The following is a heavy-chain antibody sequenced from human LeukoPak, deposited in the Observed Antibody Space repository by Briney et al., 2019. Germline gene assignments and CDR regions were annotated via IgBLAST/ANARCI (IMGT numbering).Heavy chain of an antibody. J-gene: IGHJ4*02. CDR2: INCNGGST. CDR3: ARDVGIAATPDY. Sequence: GGSLRLSCAASGFTFGGYGMSWVRQAPGKGLEWVSGINCNGGSTGYADSVQGRFTISRDNAKNSLYLQMNSLRAEDTAVSYCARDVGIAATPDYWGQATLVTVSS. V-gene: IGHV3-20*04. CDR1: GFTFGGYG. D-gene: IGHD6-13*01.